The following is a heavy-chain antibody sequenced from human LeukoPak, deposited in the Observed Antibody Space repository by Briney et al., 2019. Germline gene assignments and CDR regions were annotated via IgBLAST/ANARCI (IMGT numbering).Heavy chain of an antibody. Sequence: SETLSLTCTVSAGSISGYYWTWVRQPPGKGLEWIGYIYYTGRTNYNPSLKSRGDISLDTSKNQFSLQLNSVTAADTAVYYCARWFCSGGSCRGAVDYWGQGTLVTVSS. V-gene: IGHV4-59*01. CDR2: IYYTGRT. J-gene: IGHJ4*02. D-gene: IGHD2-15*01. CDR1: AGSISGYY. CDR3: ARWFCSGGSCRGAVDY.